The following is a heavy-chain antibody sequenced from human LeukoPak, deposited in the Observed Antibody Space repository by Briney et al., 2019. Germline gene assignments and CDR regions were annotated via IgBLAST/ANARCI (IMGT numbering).Heavy chain of an antibody. V-gene: IGHV3-33*01. J-gene: IGHJ5*02. CDR2: IWYDGSNK. Sequence: GRSLRLSCAASGFTFSSYGMHWVRQAPGKGLEWVAVIWYDGSNKYYADSVKGRFTISRDNAKNSLYLQMNSLRAEDTALYHCARVDRHCSSTSCYVWNWFDPWGQGTLVTVSS. CDR1: GFTFSSYG. CDR3: ARVDRHCSSTSCYVWNWFDP. D-gene: IGHD2-2*01.